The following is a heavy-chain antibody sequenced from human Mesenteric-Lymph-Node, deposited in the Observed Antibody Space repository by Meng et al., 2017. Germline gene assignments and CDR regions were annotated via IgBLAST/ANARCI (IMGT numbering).Heavy chain of an antibody. V-gene: IGHV5-51*01. CDR3: ARHRRYRPGGHYFDY. Sequence: GESLKISCKGSGYSFTSYWIGWVRQMPGKGLEWMGIICPGDSETRYSPSFQGQVTISADKSMYTAYLQWSSLKASDTAMYSCARHRRYRPGGHYFDYWGQGTLVTVSS. CDR1: GYSFTSYW. D-gene: IGHD3-16*01. CDR2: ICPGDSET. J-gene: IGHJ4*02.